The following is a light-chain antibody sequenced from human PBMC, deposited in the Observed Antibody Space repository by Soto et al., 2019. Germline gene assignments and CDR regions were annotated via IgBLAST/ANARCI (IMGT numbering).Light chain of an antibody. CDR1: QSVSSS. J-gene: IGKJ1*01. V-gene: IGKV3-15*01. CDR3: QQYYNWPRT. CDR2: GAS. Sequence: EIVMPQSPAPLSVSRGERATLSGMASQSVSSSLAWYQQKLGQAPRLLIYGASTRATGIPARFSGSGSGTEFTLTINSLQSEDFAVYYCQQYYNWPRTFGQGTKVDIK.